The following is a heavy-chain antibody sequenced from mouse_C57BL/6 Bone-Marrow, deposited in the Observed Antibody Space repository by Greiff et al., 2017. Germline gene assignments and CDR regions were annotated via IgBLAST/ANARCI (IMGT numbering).Heavy chain of an antibody. J-gene: IGHJ2*01. V-gene: IGHV5-4*03. Sequence: DVMLVESGGGLVKPGGSLKLSCAASGFTFSSYAMSWVRQTPEKRLEWVATISDGGSYTSYPDNVKGRFTISRDNAKNNLHLQRSLMKAEDTAKYYSARIYYYCLFDYWGQGTTLTVSS. CDR3: ARIYYYCLFDY. CDR1: GFTFSSYA. D-gene: IGHD1-1*01. CDR2: ISDGGSYT.